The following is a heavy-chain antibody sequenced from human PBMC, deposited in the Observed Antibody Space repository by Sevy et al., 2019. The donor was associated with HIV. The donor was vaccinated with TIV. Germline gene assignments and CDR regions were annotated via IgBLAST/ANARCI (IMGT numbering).Heavy chain of an antibody. V-gene: IGHV3-7*01. J-gene: IGHJ3*02. CDR2: IKQDGSAK. Sequence: GGSLRLSCAASGFTFSSYWMSWVRQAPGKGLEWVANIKQDGSAKYYVDSVKGRFTISRDNAKNSLYLQMNSLRAEDTAVYDWARAFRGYSGYDPSDAFDIWGQGTMVTVSS. CDR3: ARAFRGYSGYDPSDAFDI. D-gene: IGHD5-12*01. CDR1: GFTFSSYW.